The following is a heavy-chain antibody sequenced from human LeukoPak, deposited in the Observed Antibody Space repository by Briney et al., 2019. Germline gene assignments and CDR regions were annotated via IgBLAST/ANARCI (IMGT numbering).Heavy chain of an antibody. D-gene: IGHD3-10*01. Sequence: RTGGSLRLSCAASSFTFSNYWMSWVRQAPGKGLEWDSLIFGNGETTYYADSVKGRFTVSRDNSKATLYLQMKDLRPDDTAIYYCAKRNAMVRGGPCFDYWGQGLLVTVSS. CDR3: AKRNAMVRGGPCFDY. V-gene: IGHV3-23*01. CDR1: SFTFSNYW. J-gene: IGHJ4*02. CDR2: IFGNGETT.